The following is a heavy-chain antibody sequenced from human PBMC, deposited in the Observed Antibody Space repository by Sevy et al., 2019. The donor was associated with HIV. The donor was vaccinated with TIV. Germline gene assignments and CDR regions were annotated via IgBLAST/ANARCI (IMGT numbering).Heavy chain of an antibody. D-gene: IGHD4-17*01. CDR1: GFSLSTSGVG. CDR2: IYWDDNK. V-gene: IGHV2-5*02. Sequence: SGPTLVKPTQTLTLTCTFSGFSLSTSGVGVGWIRQPPGKALEWLALIYWDDNKRYSPSLRSRLTITKDTSKNQVVLTMTNMDPVDTATHCCAHSIYGDYIGGYFDYWGQGTLVTVSS. J-gene: IGHJ4*02. CDR3: AHSIYGDYIGGYFDY.